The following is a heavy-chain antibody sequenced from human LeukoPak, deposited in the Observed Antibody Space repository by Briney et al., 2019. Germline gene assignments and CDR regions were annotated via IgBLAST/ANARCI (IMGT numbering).Heavy chain of an antibody. CDR3: ASSGVIEYQLLGVYYFDY. D-gene: IGHD2-2*01. J-gene: IGHJ4*02. Sequence: SVKVSCKASGGTFSSYAISRVRQAPGQGLEWMGRIIPILGIANYAQKFQGRVTITADKSTSTAYMELSSLRSEDTAVYYCASSGVIEYQLLGVYYFDYWGQGTLVTVSS. CDR2: IIPILGIA. CDR1: GGTFSSYA. V-gene: IGHV1-69*04.